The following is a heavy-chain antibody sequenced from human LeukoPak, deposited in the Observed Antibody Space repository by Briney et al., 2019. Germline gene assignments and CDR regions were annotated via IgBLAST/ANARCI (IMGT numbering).Heavy chain of an antibody. J-gene: IGHJ4*02. Sequence: SETLSLTCTVSGGSISSSSYYWGWIRQPPGKGLEWIGSIYYSGSTYYNPSLKSRVTISVDTSKNQFSLKLSSVTAADTAVYYCARDLGIVVVPAAFYDYWGQGTLVTVSS. V-gene: IGHV4-39*07. CDR1: GGSISSSSYY. CDR3: ARDLGIVVVPAAFYDY. CDR2: IYYSGST. D-gene: IGHD2-2*01.